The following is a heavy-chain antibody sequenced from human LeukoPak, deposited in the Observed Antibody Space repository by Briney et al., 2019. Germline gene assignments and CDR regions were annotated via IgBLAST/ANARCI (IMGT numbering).Heavy chain of an antibody. CDR1: GYSFTSYW. CDR3: ARHIEYCSSSTCSFYFDS. D-gene: IGHD2-2*01. V-gene: IGHV5-51*01. J-gene: IGHJ4*02. Sequence: GESLKISCKGSGYSFTSYWIGWVRQMPGKGLEWVGIIYPDDSDTRYSPSFQGQVTISADKSISTAYLQWSSLKASDTAIYYCARHIEYCSSSTCSFYFDSWGQGTLVTVSS. CDR2: IYPDDSDT.